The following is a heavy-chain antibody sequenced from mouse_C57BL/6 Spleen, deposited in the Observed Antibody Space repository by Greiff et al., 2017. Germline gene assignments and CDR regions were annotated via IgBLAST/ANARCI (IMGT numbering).Heavy chain of an antibody. D-gene: IGHD4-1*01. CDR1: GYAFSSYW. Sequence: VQLQESGAELVKPGASVKISCKASGYAFSSYWMNWVKQRPGKGLEWIGQIYPGDGDTNYNGKFKGKATLTADKSSSTAYMQRSSLTSEDSAVYFCSNWDGFAYWGQGTLVTVSA. V-gene: IGHV1-80*01. J-gene: IGHJ3*01. CDR2: IYPGDGDT. CDR3: SNWDGFAY.